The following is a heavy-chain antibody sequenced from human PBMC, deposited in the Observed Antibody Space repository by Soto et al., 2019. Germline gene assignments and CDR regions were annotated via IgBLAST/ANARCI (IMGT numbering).Heavy chain of an antibody. CDR3: ARDYGGAWYFDL. J-gene: IGHJ2*01. D-gene: IGHD3-16*01. V-gene: IGHV4-31*03. CDR2: TKYSGST. Sequence: QVQLQESGPGLVKPSQTLSLTCTVSGCSISSGGYCWSWIRQHPGKGLEWIGYTKYSGSTYYNPSLKSRVTISVDTSKNQFSLKLSSVTAADTAVYYCARDYGGAWYFDLWGRGTLVTVSS. CDR1: GCSISSGGYC.